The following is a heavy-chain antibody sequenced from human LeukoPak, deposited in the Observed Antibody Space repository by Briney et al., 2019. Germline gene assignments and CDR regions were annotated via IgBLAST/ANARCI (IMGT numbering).Heavy chain of an antibody. CDR3: ASTENDILTPSPFDY. CDR2: IIPIFGTA. CDR1: GGTFSSYA. Sequence: SVKVSCKASGGTFSSYAISWVRQAPGQGLEWMGRIIPIFGTANYAQKFQGRVTITTDESTSTAYMKLSSLRSEDTAVYYCASTENDILTPSPFDYWGQGTLVTVSS. V-gene: IGHV1-69*05. D-gene: IGHD3-9*01. J-gene: IGHJ4*02.